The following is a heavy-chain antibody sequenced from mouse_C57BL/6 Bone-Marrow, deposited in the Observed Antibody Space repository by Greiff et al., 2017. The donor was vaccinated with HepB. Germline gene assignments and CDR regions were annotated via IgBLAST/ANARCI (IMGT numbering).Heavy chain of an antibody. CDR1: GFTFSDYG. V-gene: IGHV5-17*01. CDR3: ARGWYDYDEAY. Sequence: EVKVEESGGGLVKPGGSLKLSCAASGFTFSDYGMHWVRQAPEKGLEWVAYISSGSSTIYYADTVKGRFTISRDNAKNTLFLQMTSLRSEDTAMYYCARGWYDYDEAYWGQGTLVTVSA. CDR2: ISSGSSTI. J-gene: IGHJ3*01. D-gene: IGHD2-4*01.